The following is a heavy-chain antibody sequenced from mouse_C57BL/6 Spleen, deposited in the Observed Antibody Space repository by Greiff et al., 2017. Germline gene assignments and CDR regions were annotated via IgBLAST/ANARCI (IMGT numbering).Heavy chain of an antibody. CDR1: GYTFTSYW. V-gene: IGHV1-61*01. CDR3: ARAPGWDEEGFAY. D-gene: IGHD4-1*01. CDR2: IYPSASAT. Sequence: QVQLKQPGAELVRPGSSVKLSCKASGYTFTSYWMDWVKQRPGQGLEWIGNIYPSASATHYNQKFKDKATLTVDKSSSTAYMQLSSLTSEDSAVYYCARAPGWDEEGFAYWGQGTMVTVSA. J-gene: IGHJ3*01.